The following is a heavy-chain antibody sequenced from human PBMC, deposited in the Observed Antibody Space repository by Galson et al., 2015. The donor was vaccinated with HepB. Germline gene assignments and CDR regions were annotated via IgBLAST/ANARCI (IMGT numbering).Heavy chain of an antibody. CDR3: AREFPFRWFGELLLGVKYGMDV. CDR1: GYTFTSYA. CDR2: INTNTGNP. Sequence: SVKVSCKASGYTFTSYAMNWVRQAPGQGLEWMGWINTNTGNPTYAQGFTGRFVFSLDTSVSTAYLQISSLKAEDTAVYYCAREFPFRWFGELLLGVKYGMDVWGQGTTVTVSS. V-gene: IGHV7-4-1*02. D-gene: IGHD3-10*01. J-gene: IGHJ6*02.